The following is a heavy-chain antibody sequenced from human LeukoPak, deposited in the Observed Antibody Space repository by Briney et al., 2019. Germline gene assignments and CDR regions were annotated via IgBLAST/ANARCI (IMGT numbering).Heavy chain of an antibody. J-gene: IGHJ6*02. Sequence: GGSLRLSCAASGFTFSSYEMNWVRQAPGKGLEWVSYITTSGSTMYYADSVKGRFTVSRDNAKKSQYLQMNSLRAEDTAIYYCTRALRTNYYYYGMDVWGQGTTVTVSS. CDR1: GFTFSSYE. D-gene: IGHD1-14*01. CDR3: TRALRTNYYYYGMDV. V-gene: IGHV3-48*03. CDR2: ITTSGSTM.